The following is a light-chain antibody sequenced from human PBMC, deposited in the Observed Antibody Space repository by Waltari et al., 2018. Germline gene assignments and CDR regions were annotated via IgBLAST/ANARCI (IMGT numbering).Light chain of an antibody. CDR2: VNSDGSH. J-gene: IGLJ3*02. CDR1: IGHSSNV. V-gene: IGLV4-69*01. CDR3: QTGGHGTWV. Sequence: QLVLTQSPSASASLGASVKLTCTLSIGHSSNVIAWLQEQPGKGPRYLMKVNSDGSHSKGDEIPDRFSGSSSGAERYLTISSLQSEDEADYYCQTGGHGTWVFGGGTKLTVL.